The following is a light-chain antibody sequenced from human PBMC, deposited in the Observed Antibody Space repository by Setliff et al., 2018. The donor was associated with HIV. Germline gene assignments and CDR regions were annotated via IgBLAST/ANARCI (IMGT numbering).Light chain of an antibody. CDR3: CSYAAPHTYVR. CDR2: GNI. CDR1: SSNLGAGYD. Sequence: QSVLTQPPSVSGAPGQKVTISCTGSSSNLGAGYDVHWYQLLPGAAPKLLIFGNINRPSGVPDRFSGSQSATSASLAIIGLQAEDEADYYCCSYAAPHTYVRFGGGTKVTV. J-gene: IGLJ2*01. V-gene: IGLV1-40*01.